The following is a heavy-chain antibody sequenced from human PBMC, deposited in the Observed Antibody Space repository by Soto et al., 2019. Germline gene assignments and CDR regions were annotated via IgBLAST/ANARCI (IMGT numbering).Heavy chain of an antibody. CDR1: GGSISSYY. D-gene: IGHD2-15*01. J-gene: IGHJ4*02. CDR3: ARVSPSGGTIDY. CDR2: IYYSGST. V-gene: IGHV4-59*01. Sequence: SETLSLTCTVSGGSISSYYWSWIRQPPGKGLEWIGYIYYSGSTNYNPSLKSRVTISVDTSKNQFSLKLSSMTAADTAVYYCARVSPSGGTIDYWGQGTLVTVSS.